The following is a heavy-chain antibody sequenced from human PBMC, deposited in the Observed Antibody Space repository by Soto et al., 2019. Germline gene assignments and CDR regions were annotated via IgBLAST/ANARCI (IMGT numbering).Heavy chain of an antibody. D-gene: IGHD2-15*01. Sequence: SETLSLTCAISCVSISSGGYSWSWIRQPPGKGMEWIGYIYSGTTHYNPSLKSRVTISMDRSKNQVSLSLKSVTAADTAVYYCAREDSGAFFDFRGQGNLVTVS. CDR3: AREDSGAFFDF. CDR2: IYSGTT. J-gene: IGHJ4*02. V-gene: IGHV4-30-2*01. CDR1: CVSISSGGYS.